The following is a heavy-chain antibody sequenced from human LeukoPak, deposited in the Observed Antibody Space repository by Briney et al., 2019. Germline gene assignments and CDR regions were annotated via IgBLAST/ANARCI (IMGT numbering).Heavy chain of an antibody. CDR2: ISYDGSNK. CDR3: IPGYSSTHNLWDY. CDR1: GFTFSSYE. V-gene: IGHV3-30*03. Sequence: PGGSLRLSCAASGFTFSSYEMNWVRQAPGKGLEWVAVISYDGSNKYCADSVKGRFTISRDNSKNTLYLQMNSLRAEDTAVYYCIPGYSSTHNLWDYWGQGTLVTVSS. D-gene: IGHD6-13*01. J-gene: IGHJ4*02.